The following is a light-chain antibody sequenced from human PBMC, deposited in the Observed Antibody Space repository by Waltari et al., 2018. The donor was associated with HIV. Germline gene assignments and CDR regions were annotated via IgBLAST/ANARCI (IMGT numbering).Light chain of an antibody. Sequence: QSALPQPASVSGSPGQSITISCTGTSRDVGGYNYVSWYQQHPGKAPKLMIFEVSNRPSGVSNRFSGSKSGNTASLTISGLQAEDEADYYCSTYTSSSTLVFGTGTKVTVL. V-gene: IGLV2-14*01. CDR1: SRDVGGYNY. CDR3: STYTSSSTLV. CDR2: EVS. J-gene: IGLJ1*01.